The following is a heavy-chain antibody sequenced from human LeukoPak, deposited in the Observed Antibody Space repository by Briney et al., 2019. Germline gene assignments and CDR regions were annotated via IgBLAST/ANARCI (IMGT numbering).Heavy chain of an antibody. CDR2: ISSSSSTI. CDR3: ARGLVVVPAAPQMFDY. V-gene: IGHV3-48*04. CDR1: GFTVSSYS. D-gene: IGHD2-2*01. Sequence: GGSLRLSCAASGFTVSSYSMNWVRQAPGKGLEWVSYISSSSSTIYYADSVKGRFTISRDNAKNSLYLQMNSLRAEDTAVYYCARGLVVVPAAPQMFDYWGQGTLVTVSS. J-gene: IGHJ4*02.